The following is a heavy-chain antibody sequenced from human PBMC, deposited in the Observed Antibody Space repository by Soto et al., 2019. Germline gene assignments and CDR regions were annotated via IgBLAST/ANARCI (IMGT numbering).Heavy chain of an antibody. CDR2: IYYSGST. V-gene: IGHV4-61*01. CDR3: ARGAVDYVWGSYRPSYFDY. J-gene: IGHJ4*02. D-gene: IGHD3-16*02. Sequence: SETLSLTCTVSGGSVSSGSYYWGWIRQPPGKGLEWIGYIYYSGSTNYNPPLKSRVTISVDTSKNQFSLKLSSVTAADTAVYYCARGAVDYVWGSYRPSYFDYWGQGTLVTVSS. CDR1: GGSVSSGSYY.